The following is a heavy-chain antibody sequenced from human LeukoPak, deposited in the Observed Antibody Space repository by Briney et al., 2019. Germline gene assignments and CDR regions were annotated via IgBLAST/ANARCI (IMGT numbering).Heavy chain of an antibody. D-gene: IGHD5-24*01. CDR3: AKSNRGDGYNYWFDP. CDR1: GYSFIDYW. V-gene: IGHV5-51*01. Sequence: GESLKISCKAPGYSFIDYWIGWVRQMPGKGLEWMGIIYPGDSDTRYSPSFEGQVTISSDKSITTAYLQWSSLKASDTAMYYCAKSNRGDGYNYWFDPWGQGTLVTVSS. J-gene: IGHJ5*02. CDR2: IYPGDSDT.